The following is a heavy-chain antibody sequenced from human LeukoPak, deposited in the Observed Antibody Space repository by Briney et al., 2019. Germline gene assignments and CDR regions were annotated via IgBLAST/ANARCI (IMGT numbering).Heavy chain of an antibody. Sequence: PGESLKISCKASGYIFTNYWVGWVRQMPGKGLEWMGIIYPDDSDTRYSPSFKGRVTISADKSITTAYVHWSSLKASDPAMYYCARATGSGIYQRFDYWGQGTLVTVSS. CDR2: IYPDDSDT. J-gene: IGHJ4*02. CDR3: ARATGSGIYQRFDY. V-gene: IGHV5-51*01. CDR1: GYIFTNYW. D-gene: IGHD3-10*01.